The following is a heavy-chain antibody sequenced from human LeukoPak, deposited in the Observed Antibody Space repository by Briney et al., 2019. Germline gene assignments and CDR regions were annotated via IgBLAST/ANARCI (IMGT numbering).Heavy chain of an antibody. V-gene: IGHV3-7*03. CDR1: GFTFSNYW. CDR3: ARRNAMDV. CDR2: INRDGSER. Sequence: GGSLRLSCAASGFTFSNYWMTWVRKAPGKGLEWVANINRDGSERYYVDSVKGRFTISRDDAKSSLYLQMNSLRAEDTAVYYCARRNAMDVWGQGTTVIVFS. J-gene: IGHJ6*02.